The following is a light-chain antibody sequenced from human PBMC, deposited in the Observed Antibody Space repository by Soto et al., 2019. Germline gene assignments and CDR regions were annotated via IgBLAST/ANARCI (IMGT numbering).Light chain of an antibody. J-gene: IGKJ3*01. CDR2: AAF. V-gene: IGKV1-39*01. CDR3: QETYSNPLFT. Sequence: DILLTQSPSALSASVGDRVTITCRASENIGNYLNWFQQKPGKAPKVLIYAAFSLQSGVPSRFSGSGSGTDFTLTISSLQPEDFATYYCQETYSNPLFTFGPGTRVDIK. CDR1: ENIGNY.